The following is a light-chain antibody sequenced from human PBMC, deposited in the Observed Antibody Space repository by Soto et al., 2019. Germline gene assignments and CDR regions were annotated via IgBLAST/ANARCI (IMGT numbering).Light chain of an antibody. CDR2: WAS. Sequence: DIVMTQSPDSLAVSLGERASINCTSSQSALYSSANKDYIARYQQKPGQPPKLLIYWASTRQSGVPERFSGSGSGTDFTLTITSLQAGDVAVYYCQQYHSTPITFGQGTRMEIK. CDR1: QSALYSSANKDY. V-gene: IGKV4-1*01. CDR3: QQYHSTPIT. J-gene: IGKJ5*01.